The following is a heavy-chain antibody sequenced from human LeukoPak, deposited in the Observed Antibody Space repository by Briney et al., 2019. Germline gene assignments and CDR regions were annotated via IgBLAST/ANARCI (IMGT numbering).Heavy chain of an antibody. J-gene: IGHJ4*02. CDR1: GYTFTSYY. Sequence: GASVKVSCKASGYTFTSYYMHWVRQAPGQGLEWMGIINPSGGSTSYAQKFQGRVTRTRDTSTSTVYMELSSLRSEDTAVYYCASSIRDSSSWYGGDSSGPGDYWGQGTLVTVSS. V-gene: IGHV1-46*01. CDR2: INPSGGST. D-gene: IGHD6-13*01. CDR3: ASSIRDSSSWYGGDSSGPGDY.